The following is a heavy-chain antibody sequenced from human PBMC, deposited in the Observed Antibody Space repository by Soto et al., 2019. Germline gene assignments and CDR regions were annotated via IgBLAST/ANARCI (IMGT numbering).Heavy chain of an antibody. CDR2: ISYDGSNK. J-gene: IGHJ3*02. CDR1: GFTFSSYG. CDR3: TVLEGAFDI. Sequence: QVQLVESGGGVVQPGRSLRLSCAASGFTFSSYGPFSSYGMHWVRQAPGKGLEWVAVISYDGSNKYYADSVKGRFSISRDNSKNTLYLQMDSLKPDDTAVYYCTVLEGAFDIWGQGTMVTVSS. D-gene: IGHD6-6*01. V-gene: IGHV3-30*03.